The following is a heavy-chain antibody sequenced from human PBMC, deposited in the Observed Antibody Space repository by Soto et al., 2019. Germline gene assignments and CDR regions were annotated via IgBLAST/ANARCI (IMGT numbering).Heavy chain of an antibody. Sequence: EVQLLESGGGLVQPGGSLRLSCAASGFTFSSYAMSWVRQAPGKGLEWVSGISGGGTTTYYADSVRGRFTISRDNSKNALYLQMDSLRAEDTAVYYCAKDRFTLIVAVPTYWGQGTLVIFS. V-gene: IGHV3-23*01. J-gene: IGHJ4*02. D-gene: IGHD3-22*01. CDR3: AKDRFTLIVAVPTY. CDR1: GFTFSSYA. CDR2: ISGGGTTT.